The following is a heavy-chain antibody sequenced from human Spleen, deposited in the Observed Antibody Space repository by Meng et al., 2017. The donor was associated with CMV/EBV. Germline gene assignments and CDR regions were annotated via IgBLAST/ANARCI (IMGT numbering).Heavy chain of an antibody. V-gene: IGHV4-39*07. CDR1: GGSISSSSYY. Sequence: SETLSLTCTVSGGSISSSSYYWGWIRQPPGKGQEWIGSIYYSGSTYYNPSLKSRVTISVDTSKNQFSLKLSSVTAADTAVYYCARIGRDYYDSSGYYYWGQGTLVTVSS. D-gene: IGHD3-22*01. CDR2: IYYSGST. CDR3: ARIGRDYYDSSGYYY. J-gene: IGHJ4*02.